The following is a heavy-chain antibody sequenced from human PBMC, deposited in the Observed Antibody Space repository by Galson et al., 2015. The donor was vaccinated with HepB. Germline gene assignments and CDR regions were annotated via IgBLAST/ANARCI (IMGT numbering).Heavy chain of an antibody. J-gene: IGHJ4*02. V-gene: IGHV1-69*13. CDR1: GGTFSSYA. Sequence: SVKVSCKASGGTFSSYAISWVRQAPGQGLEWMGGIIPIFGTANYAQKFQGRVTITADESTSTAYMELSSLRSEDTAVYYCARSVYYDSSGYYYSDYWGQGTLVTVSS. CDR2: IIPIFGTA. CDR3: ARSVYYDSSGYYYSDY. D-gene: IGHD3-22*01.